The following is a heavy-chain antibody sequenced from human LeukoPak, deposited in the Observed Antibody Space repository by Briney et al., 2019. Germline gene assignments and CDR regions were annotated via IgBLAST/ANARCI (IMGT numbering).Heavy chain of an antibody. D-gene: IGHD4-23*01. J-gene: IGHJ2*01. Sequence: PSETLSLTCTVSGGSISSGGYYWSWFRQHPGKGLEWIGYIYYSGSTYYNPSLKSRVTISVDTSKNQFSLKLSSVTAADTAVYYCARDRYTVVSWYFDLWGRGTLVTVSS. CDR1: GGSISSGGYY. CDR3: ARDRYTVVSWYFDL. V-gene: IGHV4-31*03. CDR2: IYYSGST.